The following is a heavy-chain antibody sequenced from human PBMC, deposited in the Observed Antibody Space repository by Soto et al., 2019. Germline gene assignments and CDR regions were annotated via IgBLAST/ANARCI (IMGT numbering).Heavy chain of an antibody. Sequence: RASVKVSCKASGYSFTGYNIHWVRQAPGQGLEWIGWINPDSGGTKYAQKFQGRVTMTTDTSISTGYMEVDRLRSDDAAVYYCAREYSSAWFDFWGRGTLVTVSS. CDR2: INPDSGGT. V-gene: IGHV1-2*02. J-gene: IGHJ4*02. CDR3: AREYSSAWFDF. CDR1: GYSFTGYN. D-gene: IGHD6-19*01.